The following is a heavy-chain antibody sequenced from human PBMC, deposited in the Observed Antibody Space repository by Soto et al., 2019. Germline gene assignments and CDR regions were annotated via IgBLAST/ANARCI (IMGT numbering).Heavy chain of an antibody. D-gene: IGHD3-10*01. CDR3: AKPRDCYGSGSYARGLDY. J-gene: IGHJ4*02. V-gene: IGHV3-30*18. Sequence: QVQLVESGGGVVQPGRSLRLSCAASGFTFSSYGMHWVRQAPGKGLEWVAVISYDGSNKYYTDSVKGRFTNSRDNSKNTQYLQMNSPRAEDTAVYYCAKPRDCYGSGSYARGLDYWGQGTLVTVSA. CDR2: ISYDGSNK. CDR1: GFTFSSYG.